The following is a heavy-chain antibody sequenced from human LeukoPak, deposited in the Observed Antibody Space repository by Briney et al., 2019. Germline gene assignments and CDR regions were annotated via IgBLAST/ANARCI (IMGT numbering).Heavy chain of an antibody. D-gene: IGHD3-10*01. CDR1: GFIFSGYG. CDR3: APALVYYYGPGSYYFEN. Sequence: GGSLRLSCAASGFIFSGYGMQWVRQAPGKGLEWVAVISYDGNDKYHADSVKGRFTVSRDNSKNNLYLQMNSLRVEDTAVYYCAPALVYYYGPGSYYFENWGRGTLVTVSS. V-gene: IGHV3-30*03. CDR2: ISYDGNDK. J-gene: IGHJ4*02.